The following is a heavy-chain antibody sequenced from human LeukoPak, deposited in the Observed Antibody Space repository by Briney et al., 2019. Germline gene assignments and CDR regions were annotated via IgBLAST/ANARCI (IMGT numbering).Heavy chain of an antibody. D-gene: IGHD3-10*01. V-gene: IGHV4-4*07. Sequence: SETLSLTCTVSGGSISSYYWSWIRQPAGKGLEWIGRIYTSGSTNYNPSLKSRVTMSVDTSKNQFSLKLNSVTAADTAVYYCARAFYGSGYFHLDYWGQGTLVTVSS. CDR3: ARAFYGSGYFHLDY. CDR2: IYTSGST. CDR1: GGSISSYY. J-gene: IGHJ4*02.